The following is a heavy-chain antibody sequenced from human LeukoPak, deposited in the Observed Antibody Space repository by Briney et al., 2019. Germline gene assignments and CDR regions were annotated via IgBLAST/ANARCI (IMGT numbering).Heavy chain of an antibody. J-gene: IGHJ6*02. V-gene: IGHV4-31*03. CDR3: ARDQSTDYYGMDV. CDR1: GGSITSGTYY. D-gene: IGHD1-1*01. CDR2: IYHSGST. Sequence: SETLPLTCTVSGGSITSGTYYWSWIRQHPGKGLEWIGYIYHSGSTYYNPSLKSRVIISVDTSKNQFSLNLSSVTAADTAVYYCARDQSTDYYGMDVWGQGTTVTVSS.